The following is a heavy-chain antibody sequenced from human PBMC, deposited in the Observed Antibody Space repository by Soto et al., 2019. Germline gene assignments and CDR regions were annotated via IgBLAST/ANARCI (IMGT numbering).Heavy chain of an antibody. CDR1: GFTFNNYA. V-gene: IGHV3-23*01. D-gene: IGHD2-15*01. CDR2: ITGSGSVT. J-gene: IGHJ3*02. CDR3: AKEISAWSAGSFHI. Sequence: GSLRLSCAASGFTFNNYALNWVRQAPGRGLEWVSGITGSGSVTFHADSLKGRFTISRDNTKNTIFLQMNGLRAEDTALYYCAKEISAWSAGSFHIWGQGTLVTVSS.